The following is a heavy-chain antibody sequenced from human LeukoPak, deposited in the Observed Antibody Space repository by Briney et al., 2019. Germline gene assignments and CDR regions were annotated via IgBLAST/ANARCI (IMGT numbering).Heavy chain of an antibody. CDR3: ARLPPLDRSGYYYFDY. CDR2: IYYTGNT. J-gene: IGHJ4*02. CDR1: GGSISGHY. Sequence: SETLSLTCTVSGGSISGHYWSWIRQPPGKGLEWIGYIYYTGNTKYNPSLKSRVTISVDTSKNQFSLKLSSVTAADTAVYYCARLPPLDRSGYYYFDYWGQGTLVTVSS. D-gene: IGHD3-22*01. V-gene: IGHV4-59*08.